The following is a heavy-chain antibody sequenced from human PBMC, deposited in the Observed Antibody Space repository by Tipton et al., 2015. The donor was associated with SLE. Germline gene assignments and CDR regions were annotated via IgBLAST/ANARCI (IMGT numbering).Heavy chain of an antibody. D-gene: IGHD6-13*01. CDR2: IYTSGST. Sequence: TLSLTCAVSGYSISSGYYWGWIRQPAGKGLEWIGYIYTSGSTNYNPSLKSRVTISEDTSKNQFTLRLTSVTAADTAVYYCARGGDSSRLRDAFAVWAKGQWSPSLQ. CDR3: ARGGDSSRLRDAFAV. V-gene: IGHV4-61*09. J-gene: IGHJ3*01. CDR1: GYSISSGYY.